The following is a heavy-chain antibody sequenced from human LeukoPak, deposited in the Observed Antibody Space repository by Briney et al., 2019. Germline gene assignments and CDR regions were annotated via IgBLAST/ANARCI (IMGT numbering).Heavy chain of an antibody. CDR3: ARGDCSGSICYSPMDV. Sequence: SETLSLTCTVSGYSLNSGYYWVWIRQPPGKGLEWIGSIYRSGSTNYNPSLKSRVTISVDTSKNQFSLKVSSVTAADTAVYYCARGDCSGSICYSPMDVWGTGTTVTVSS. J-gene: IGHJ6*03. CDR1: GYSLNSGYY. V-gene: IGHV4-38-2*02. D-gene: IGHD2-21*01. CDR2: IYRSGST.